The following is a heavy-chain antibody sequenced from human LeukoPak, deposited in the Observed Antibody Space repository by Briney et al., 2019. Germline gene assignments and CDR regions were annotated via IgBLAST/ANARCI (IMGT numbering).Heavy chain of an antibody. CDR1: GGSISSSSYT. D-gene: IGHD3-10*01. CDR2: IYYSGTT. CDR3: ARDRNLLRGPSLFDY. Sequence: PSETLSLTCTVSGGSISSSSYTWGWIRQPPGKGLEWIGSIYYSGTTYYNPSLKSRVTISVDTSKNQFSLKLSSVTAADTAVYYCARDRNLLRGPSLFDYWGQGTLVTVSS. V-gene: IGHV4-39*02. J-gene: IGHJ4*02.